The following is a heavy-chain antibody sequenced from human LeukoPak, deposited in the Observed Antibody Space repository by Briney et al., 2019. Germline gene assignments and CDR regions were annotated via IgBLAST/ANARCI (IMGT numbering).Heavy chain of an antibody. CDR3: ARDEGVAAARAFDI. J-gene: IGHJ3*02. D-gene: IGHD6-13*01. V-gene: IGHV3-11*04. CDR2: ISSSGSAI. Sequence: GGSLRLSCVVSGLTYSDYYMSWIRQAPGKGLEWVSYISSSGSAIYYADSVKGRFTISRDNAKNSLYLQMNSLRAEDTAVYYCARDEGVAAARAFDIWGQGTMVTVSS. CDR1: GLTYSDYY.